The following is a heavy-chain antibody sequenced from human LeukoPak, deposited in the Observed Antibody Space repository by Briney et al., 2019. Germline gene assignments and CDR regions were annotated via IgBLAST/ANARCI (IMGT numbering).Heavy chain of an antibody. J-gene: IGHJ4*02. Sequence: PGGSLRLSCAASGFTFSSYSMNWVRQAPGKGLGWVSSISSSSSYIYYADSVKGRFTISRDNAKNSLYLQMDSLRAEDTAVYYCASETYYDILTGYYSDYWGQGTLVTVSS. CDR3: ASETYYDILTGYYSDY. D-gene: IGHD3-9*01. V-gene: IGHV3-21*01. CDR1: GFTFSSYS. CDR2: ISSSSSYI.